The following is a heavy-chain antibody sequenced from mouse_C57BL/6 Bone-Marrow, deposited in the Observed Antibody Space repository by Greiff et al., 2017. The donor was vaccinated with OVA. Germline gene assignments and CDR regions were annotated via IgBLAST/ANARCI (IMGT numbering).Heavy chain of an antibody. Sequence: VKLMESGAELVRPGASVTLSCKASGYTFTDYEMHWVKQTPVHGLEWIGAIDPETGGTAYNQKFKGKAILTADKSSSTAYMELRSLTYEYSAVYYCTREWLLPFAYWGQGTLVTVSA. CDR1: GYTFTDYE. V-gene: IGHV1-15*01. J-gene: IGHJ3*01. D-gene: IGHD2-3*01. CDR3: TREWLLPFAY. CDR2: IDPETGGT.